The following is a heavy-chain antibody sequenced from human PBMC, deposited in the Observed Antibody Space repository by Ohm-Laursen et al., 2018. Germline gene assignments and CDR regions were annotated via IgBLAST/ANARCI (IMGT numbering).Heavy chain of an antibody. V-gene: IGHV3-23*01. Sequence: SLRLSCTAFGFIFSSYAMTWVRHAPGRGLEWVSGITGRSGNTYYADSVKGRFTISRDNSKNTLYLQMNSLRPEDTALYYCTKGSYISSFEGVHWGQGTLVTVSS. J-gene: IGHJ4*02. CDR1: GFIFSSYA. D-gene: IGHD3-3*02. CDR2: ITGRSGNT. CDR3: TKGSYISSFEGVH.